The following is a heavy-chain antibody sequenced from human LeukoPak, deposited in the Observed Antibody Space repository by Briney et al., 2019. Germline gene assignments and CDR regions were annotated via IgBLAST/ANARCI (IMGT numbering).Heavy chain of an antibody. CDR3: ARHREWLVLHFDY. J-gene: IGHJ4*02. V-gene: IGHV4-59*08. CDR2: IYYSGST. Sequence: SGPTLVKPSETLSLTCTVSGGSISSYYWSWIRQPPGKGLEWIGYIYYSGSTNYNPSLKSRGTISVDTSKNQFSLKLSSVTAADTAVYYCARHREWLVLHFDYWGQGTLVTVSS. D-gene: IGHD6-19*01. CDR1: GGSISSYY.